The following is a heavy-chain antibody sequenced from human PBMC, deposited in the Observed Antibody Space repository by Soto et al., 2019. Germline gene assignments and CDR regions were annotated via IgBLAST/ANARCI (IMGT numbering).Heavy chain of an antibody. CDR2: IYWDDDK. D-gene: IGHD3-10*01. CDR1: GFSLSTSGVG. J-gene: IGHJ5*02. V-gene: IGHV2-5*02. Sequence: QITLKESGPTLVKPTQTLTLTCTFSGFSLSTSGVGVGWIRQPPGKALEWLALIYWDDDKRYRPSLKSRLAIXKXTXXSQVVLTMPNIDPVDTATYYCAHRRWFRELGSFDPWGQGTLVTVSS. CDR3: AHRRWFRELGSFDP.